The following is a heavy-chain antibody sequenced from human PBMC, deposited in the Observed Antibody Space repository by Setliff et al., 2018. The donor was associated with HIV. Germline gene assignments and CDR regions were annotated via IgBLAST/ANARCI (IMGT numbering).Heavy chain of an antibody. V-gene: IGHV3-7*01. Sequence: GSLRLSCAASGFRFRSYWMSWVRQAPGKGLESVANVKQDGTETLYVDSVKGRFTISRDNANNFVYLQMNSLRVEDTAVCFCARDWRHGYDLNFDYWGQGTLVTVSS. D-gene: IGHD5-12*01. CDR3: ARDWRHGYDLNFDY. J-gene: IGHJ4*02. CDR1: GFRFRSYW. CDR2: VKQDGTET.